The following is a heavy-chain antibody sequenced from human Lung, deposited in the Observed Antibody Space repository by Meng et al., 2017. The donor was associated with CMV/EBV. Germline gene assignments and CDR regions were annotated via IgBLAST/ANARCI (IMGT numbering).Heavy chain of an antibody. Sequence: GGSLRLXCAAFGFTFDDYAMHWVRQAPGKALEWVSGISWNSGSRGYADSVKGRFTISRDNAKNSLYLQMNSLRVEDTTFYYSGKDLNTYRTSVDYWGQG. D-gene: IGHD2-21*01. CDR3: GKDLNTYRTSVDY. CDR2: ISWNSGSR. J-gene: IGHJ4*02. V-gene: IGHV3-9*01. CDR1: GFTFDDYA.